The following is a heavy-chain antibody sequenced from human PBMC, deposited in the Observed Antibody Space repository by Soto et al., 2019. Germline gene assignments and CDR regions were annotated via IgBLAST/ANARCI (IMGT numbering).Heavy chain of an antibody. V-gene: IGHV4-59*08. J-gene: IGHJ4*02. CDR2: IYYSGST. D-gene: IGHD6-13*01. Sequence: PSETLSLTCTVSGGSISSYYWSWIRQPPGKGLEWIGYIYYSGSTNYNPSLKSRVTISVDTSKNQFSLKLSSVTAADTAVYYCARQEFSSSWYPFDYWGQGTLVTVSS. CDR1: GGSISSYY. CDR3: ARQEFSSSWYPFDY.